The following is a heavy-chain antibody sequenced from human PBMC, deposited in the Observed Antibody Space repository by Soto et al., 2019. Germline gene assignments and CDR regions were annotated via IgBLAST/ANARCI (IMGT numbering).Heavy chain of an antibody. Sequence: QVQLQESGPGLVKPSQTLSLTCTVSGGSIGSGVYFWSWIRQPPGKGLEWIGCISYTGIAHYNPTLKSRVAISVDTSKNQFSLKLTSVSAADAAVYYCATMGATTGSYYFEYWGQGTLVTVSS. CDR2: ISYTGIA. J-gene: IGHJ4*02. CDR1: GGSIGSGVYF. CDR3: ATMGATTGSYYFEY. V-gene: IGHV4-30-4*01. D-gene: IGHD1-26*01.